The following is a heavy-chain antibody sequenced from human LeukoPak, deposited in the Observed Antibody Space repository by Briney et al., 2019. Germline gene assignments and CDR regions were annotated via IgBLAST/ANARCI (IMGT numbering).Heavy chain of an antibody. CDR2: ISSSSSYI. D-gene: IGHD6-13*01. CDR3: ATLTAANNWFDP. CDR1: GFTFSSYS. J-gene: IGHJ5*02. V-gene: IGHV3-21*01. Sequence: GGSLRLSCAASGFTFSSYSLNWVRQAPGKGLEWVSSISSSSSYIYYADSVKGRFTISRDNAKNSLYLQMNSLRAEDTAVYYCATLTAANNWFDPWGQRTLVTVSS.